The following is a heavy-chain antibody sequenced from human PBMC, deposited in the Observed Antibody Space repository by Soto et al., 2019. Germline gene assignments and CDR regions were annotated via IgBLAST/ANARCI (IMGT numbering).Heavy chain of an antibody. CDR2: IYYSGST. CDR3: ARDRSYYDSSGLPAFDI. V-gene: IGHV4-30-4*01. J-gene: IGHJ3*02. CDR1: GGSISSGDYY. Sequence: PSETLSLTCTVSGGSISSGDYYWSWIRQPPGKGLEWIGYIYYSGSTYYNPSLKSRVTISVDTSKNQFSLKLSSVTAADTAVYYCARDRSYYDSSGLPAFDIWGQGTMVTVSS. D-gene: IGHD3-22*01.